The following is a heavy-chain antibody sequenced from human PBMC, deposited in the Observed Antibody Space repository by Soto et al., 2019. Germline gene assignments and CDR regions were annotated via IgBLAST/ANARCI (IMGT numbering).Heavy chain of an antibody. CDR3: ARYDYGSGADYNIDY. D-gene: IGHD3-10*01. J-gene: IGHJ4*02. V-gene: IGHV4-4*02. CDR2: IHHSGST. Sequence: QVQLQESGPGLVKPSGTLSLTCAVSGDSISSMNWWSWVRQPPGKGLEWIGEIHHSGSTNYNPSLMSRVTISVDKSKTQSALKVTSVTAAETAGYYCARYDYGSGADYNIDYWGQGTLVTVSS. CDR1: GDSISSMNW.